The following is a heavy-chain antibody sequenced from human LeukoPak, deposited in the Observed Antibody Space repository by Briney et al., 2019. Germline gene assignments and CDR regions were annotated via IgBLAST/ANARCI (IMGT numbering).Heavy chain of an antibody. CDR1: GFTVSSNY. D-gene: IGHD1-26*01. V-gene: IGHV3-53*01. CDR3: ARGGRSSGGYLYNFDY. Sequence: GGSLRLSCAASGFTVSSNYMSWVRQAPGKGLEWVSVIYSGGSSYYADSVKGRFTLSRDNSKNTLYLQMNSLGAEDTAVYYCARGGRSSGGYLYNFDYWGQGTLVTVSS. J-gene: IGHJ4*02. CDR2: IYSGGSS.